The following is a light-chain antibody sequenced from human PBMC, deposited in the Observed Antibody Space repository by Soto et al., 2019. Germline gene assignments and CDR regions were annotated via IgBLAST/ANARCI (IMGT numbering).Light chain of an antibody. CDR1: SSDVGGYNY. J-gene: IGLJ1*01. CDR2: DVS. V-gene: IGLV2-14*01. Sequence: QSVLTQPASVSGSPGQSITISCTGTSSDVGGYNYVSWYQQHPGKAPKLMIYDVSNRPSGVSSRFSGSKSGNTASLTISGLQAEDGADYCCSSYTSSSIRYVFGTGTKVTVL. CDR3: SSYTSSSIRYV.